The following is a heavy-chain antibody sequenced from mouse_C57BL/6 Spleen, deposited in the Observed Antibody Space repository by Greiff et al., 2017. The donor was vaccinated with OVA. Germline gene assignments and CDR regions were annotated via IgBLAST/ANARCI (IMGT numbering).Heavy chain of an antibody. CDR2: IYPGNSDT. V-gene: IGHV1-5*01. J-gene: IGHJ3*01. D-gene: IGHD2-2*01. CDR3: TEEVFSHYYGYDEGFAY. Sequence: EVQLQQSGTVLARPGASVKMSCKTSGYTFTSYWMHWVKQRPGQGLEWIGAIYPGNSDTSYNQKFKGKAKLTAVTSASTAYMELSSLTNEDSAVYYCTEEVFSHYYGYDEGFAYWGQGTLVTVSA. CDR1: GYTFTSYW.